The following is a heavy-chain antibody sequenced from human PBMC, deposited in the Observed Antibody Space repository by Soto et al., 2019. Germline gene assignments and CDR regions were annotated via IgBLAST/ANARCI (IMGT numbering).Heavy chain of an antibody. V-gene: IGHV3-30*18. J-gene: IGHJ4*02. Sequence: QVQLVESGGGVVQPGRSLRLSCAASGFTFSSYGMHWVRQAPGKGLEWVAVISYDGSNKYYADYVKGRFTISRDNSKNTLYLQMNSLRAEDTAVYYCAKDLGYCSGGSCFDYWGQGTLVTVSS. CDR2: ISYDGSNK. D-gene: IGHD2-15*01. CDR3: AKDLGYCSGGSCFDY. CDR1: GFTFSSYG.